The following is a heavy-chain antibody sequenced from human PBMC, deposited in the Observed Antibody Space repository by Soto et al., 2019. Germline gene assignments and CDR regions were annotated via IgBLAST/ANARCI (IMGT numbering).Heavy chain of an antibody. J-gene: IGHJ3*02. D-gene: IGHD2-8*01. CDR2: ISHDGVNR. V-gene: IGHV3-30-3*01. CDR1: GFTFSNYA. Sequence: QVQVVESGGGVVQPGRSLRLSCAASGFTFSNYAMHWVRQAPGKGLEWVAVISHDGVNRYYADSVKGRYTISRKNSRNMLSLAMNSLRLENTAVYYCARGLKFSHKDALEIWGQGTAVTVSS. CDR3: ARGLKFSHKDALEI.